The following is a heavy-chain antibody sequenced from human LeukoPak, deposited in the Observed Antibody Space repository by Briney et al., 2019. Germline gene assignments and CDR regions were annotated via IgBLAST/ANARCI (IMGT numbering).Heavy chain of an antibody. CDR2: IYYSGST. D-gene: IGHD3-9*01. CDR3: ARGYYDILTGYLLAFAFDI. Sequence: SETLSLTCTVSGGSISSYYWSWIRQPPGKGLEWIGYIYYSGSTNYNPSLKSRVTISVDTSKNQFSLKLSSVTAADTAVYYCARGYYDILTGYLLAFAFDIWGQGTMVTVSS. V-gene: IGHV4-59*01. CDR1: GGSISSYY. J-gene: IGHJ3*02.